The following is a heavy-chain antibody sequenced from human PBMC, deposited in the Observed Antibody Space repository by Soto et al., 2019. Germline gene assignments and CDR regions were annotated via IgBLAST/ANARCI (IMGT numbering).Heavy chain of an antibody. J-gene: IGHJ6*03. CDR1: GFTVSSNY. CDR2: IYSGGST. CDR3: ARDVGHDYREYYYYYMGV. V-gene: IGHV3-66*01. D-gene: IGHD4-4*01. Sequence: GGSLRLSCAASGFTVSSNYMSWVRQAPGKGLEWVSVIYSGGSTYYADSVKGRFTISRDNSKNTLYLQMNSLRADDTAVYYCARDVGHDYREYYYYYMGVWGKGTTVTSP.